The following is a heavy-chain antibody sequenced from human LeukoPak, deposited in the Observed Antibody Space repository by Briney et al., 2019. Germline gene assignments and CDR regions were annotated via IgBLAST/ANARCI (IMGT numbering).Heavy chain of an antibody. D-gene: IGHD3-3*01. J-gene: IGHJ4*02. CDR1: GYTFTNYH. CDR2: ISAYNSNT. Sequence: ASVKVSCKASGYTFTNYHITWVRQAPGQGLEWMGWISAYNSNTNYAQKFQGRVTMTTDTSTSTAYMELRSLRSDDTAIYYCARVGFWSAYQPRGSRKYYFDYWSQGTLVTVSS. CDR3: ARVGFWSAYQPRGSRKYYFDY. V-gene: IGHV1-18*01.